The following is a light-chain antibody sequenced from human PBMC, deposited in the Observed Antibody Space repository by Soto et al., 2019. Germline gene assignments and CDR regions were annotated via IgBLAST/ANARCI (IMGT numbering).Light chain of an antibody. Sequence: QSVLTQPASVSGTPGQSITIACTGTSSDVGGYNFVSWYQQHPGKAPKLMIYDVTIRPSGVSSRFSGSKSGNTASLTISGLQAEDEADYYCSSYTRSSTLVFGTGTKLTVL. V-gene: IGLV2-14*01. J-gene: IGLJ1*01. CDR1: SSDVGGYNF. CDR3: SSYTRSSTLV. CDR2: DVT.